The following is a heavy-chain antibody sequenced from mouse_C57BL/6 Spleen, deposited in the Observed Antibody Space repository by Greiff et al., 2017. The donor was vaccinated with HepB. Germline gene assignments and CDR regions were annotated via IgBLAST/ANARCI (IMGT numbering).Heavy chain of an antibody. J-gene: IGHJ1*03. D-gene: IGHD2-2*01. CDR3: ARRAGSTMVTTWYFDG. V-gene: IGHV1-54*01. Sequence: QVQLQQSGAELVRPGTSVKVSCKASGYAFTNYLIEWVKQRPGQGLEWIGVINPGSGGTNYNEKFKGKATLTADKSSSTAYMQLSSLTSEDSAVYFCARRAGSTMVTTWYFDGWGTGTTVTVSS. CDR1: GYAFTNYL. CDR2: INPGSGGT.